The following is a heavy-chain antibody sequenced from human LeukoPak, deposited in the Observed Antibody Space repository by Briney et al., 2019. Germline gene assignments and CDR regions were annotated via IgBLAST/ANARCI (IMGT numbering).Heavy chain of an antibody. D-gene: IGHD2-21*02. V-gene: IGHV3-23*01. CDR1: GFTFSSHT. Sequence: PGGSLRLSCAASGFTFSSHTMSWVRQAPGKGLEWVSAIGGSGDSTYYADSVKGRFTISRDNAQNSMYLQMNSLRVEDTAVYYCTSWGDTTAEYFQRWGQGTLVTVSS. CDR3: TSWGDTTAEYFQR. CDR2: IGGSGDST. J-gene: IGHJ1*01.